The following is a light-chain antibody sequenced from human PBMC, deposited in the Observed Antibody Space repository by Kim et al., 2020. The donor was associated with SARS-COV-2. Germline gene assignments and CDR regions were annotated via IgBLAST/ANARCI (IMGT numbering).Light chain of an antibody. CDR3: DSRDSSGHWV. Sequence: SSELTQDPAVSVALGQTVRITCQGDSLRSYYASWYQQKPGQAPVLVIYGKNNRPSGIPDRFSGSSSGNTGSLTITGAQAEDEADYYCDSRDSSGHWVFGGGTKLTVL. CDR1: SLRSYY. CDR2: GKN. J-gene: IGLJ3*02. V-gene: IGLV3-19*01.